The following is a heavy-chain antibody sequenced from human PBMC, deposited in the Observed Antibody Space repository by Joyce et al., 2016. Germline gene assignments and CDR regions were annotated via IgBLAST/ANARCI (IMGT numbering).Heavy chain of an antibody. Sequence: QVQLEESGGGVVQPGRSLRLSCATSGYTFTNHGMHWVRQAPGKALEWVAVMWPDGNNKWYAESVKGRFTISRDTSKNTVYLQMNSLRVDDTAMLYCARDLGHCYDFGCRSTYFDYWGRGTLVTVTS. J-gene: IGHJ4*02. CDR3: ARDLGHCYDFGCRSTYFDY. D-gene: IGHD3/OR15-3a*01. CDR1: GYTFTNHG. V-gene: IGHV3-33*01. CDR2: MWPDGNNK.